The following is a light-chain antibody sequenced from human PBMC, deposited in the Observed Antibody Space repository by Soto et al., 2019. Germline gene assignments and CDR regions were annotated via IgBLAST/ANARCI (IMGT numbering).Light chain of an antibody. V-gene: IGLV2-8*01. J-gene: IGLJ2*01. CDR3: SSYGGSNSVV. CDR2: EVS. CDR1: SSDVGGYNY. Sequence: QSALTQPPSASGSPGQSVTISCTGTSSDVGGYNYVSWYQQHPGKVPKLIIYEVSKRPSGVPDRFSASKSGNAASLTVSGLQAEDEADYYCSSYGGSNSVVFGGGTKLTVL.